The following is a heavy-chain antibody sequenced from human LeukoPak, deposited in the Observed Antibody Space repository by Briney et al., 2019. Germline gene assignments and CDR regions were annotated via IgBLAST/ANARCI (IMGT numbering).Heavy chain of an antibody. CDR1: GFTFSVYR. Sequence: GGSLRLSCAASGFTFSVYRMNWVRQAPGKGLEWVAFIRYDGSNKYYADSVKGRFTISRDNSKNTLYLQMNSLRAEDTAVYYCANKLGIWGQGTMATVSS. V-gene: IGHV3-30*02. CDR3: ANKLGI. D-gene: IGHD3-10*01. J-gene: IGHJ3*02. CDR2: IRYDGSNK.